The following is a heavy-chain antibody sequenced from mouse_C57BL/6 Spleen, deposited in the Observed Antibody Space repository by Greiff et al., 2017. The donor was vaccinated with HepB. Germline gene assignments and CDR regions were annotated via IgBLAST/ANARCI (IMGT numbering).Heavy chain of an antibody. J-gene: IGHJ3*01. Sequence: VQLVESGAELVRPGASVTLSCKASGYTFTDYEMHWVKQTPVHGLEWIGAIDPETGGTAYNQKFKGKAILTADKSSSTAYMELRSLTSEDSAVYYCTRRGDDYDGFAYWGQGTLVTVSA. D-gene: IGHD2-4*01. CDR1: GYTFTDYE. CDR3: TRRGDDYDGFAY. V-gene: IGHV1-15*01. CDR2: IDPETGGT.